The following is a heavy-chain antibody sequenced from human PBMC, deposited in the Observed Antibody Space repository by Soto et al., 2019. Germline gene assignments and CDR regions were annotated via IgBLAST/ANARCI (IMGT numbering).Heavy chain of an antibody. D-gene: IGHD2-2*01. CDR1: GYTFTSYA. V-gene: IGHV1-3*01. CDR2: INAGNGNT. J-gene: IGHJ6*03. Sequence: QVQLVQSGAEVKKPGASVKVSCKASGYTFTSYAMHWVRQAPGQRLEWMGWINAGNGNTKYSQKFQGRVTITRDTSASTAYMELSSLRYEDTAVYYCARAQIVVVPAARVGYYYYMDVWGKGTTVTVSS. CDR3: ARAQIVVVPAARVGYYYYMDV.